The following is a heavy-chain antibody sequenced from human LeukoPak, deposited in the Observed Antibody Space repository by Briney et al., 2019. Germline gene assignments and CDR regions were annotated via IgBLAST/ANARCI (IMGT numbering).Heavy chain of an antibody. CDR2: ISSGGSTI. V-gene: IGHV3-48*03. D-gene: IGHD3-22*01. Sequence: GGSLRLSCAASGFTFSSFEMKWVRQAPGKGLEWVSYISSGGSTIYYADSVKGRFTISRDNSKNTLYLQMNSLRAEDTAVYYCAKFRSGYYAFDIWGQGTMVTVSS. J-gene: IGHJ3*02. CDR1: GFTFSSFE. CDR3: AKFRSGYYAFDI.